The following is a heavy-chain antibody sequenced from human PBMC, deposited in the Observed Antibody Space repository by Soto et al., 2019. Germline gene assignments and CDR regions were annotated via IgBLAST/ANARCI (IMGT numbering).Heavy chain of an antibody. Sequence: PGGSLRLSCAASGFTFSSYGMHWVRQAPGKGLEWVAVISYDGSNKYYADSVKGRFTISRDNSKNTLYLQMSSLRAEDTAVYYCAKANKLPAAMSGGWVDYGMDVWGQGTTVTVSS. V-gene: IGHV3-30*18. CDR1: GFTFSSYG. J-gene: IGHJ6*02. CDR2: ISYDGSNK. CDR3: AKANKLPAAMSGGWVDYGMDV. D-gene: IGHD2-2*01.